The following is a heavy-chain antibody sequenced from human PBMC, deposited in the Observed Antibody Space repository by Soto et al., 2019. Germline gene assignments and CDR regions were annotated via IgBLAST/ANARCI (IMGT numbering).Heavy chain of an antibody. CDR2: INHSGST. V-gene: IGHV4-34*01. Sequence: SETLSLTCAVYGGSFSGYYWSWIRQPPGKGLEWIGEINHSGSTNYNPSLKSRVTISVDTSKNQFSLKLSSVTAADTAVYYCATYVTRTLSDWYFDLWGRGTLVTVSS. CDR1: GGSFSGYY. D-gene: IGHD3-16*01. J-gene: IGHJ2*01. CDR3: ATYVTRTLSDWYFDL.